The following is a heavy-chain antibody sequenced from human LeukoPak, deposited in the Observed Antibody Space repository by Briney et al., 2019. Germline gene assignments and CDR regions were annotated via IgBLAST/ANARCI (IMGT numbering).Heavy chain of an antibody. CDR2: IHYSGST. CDR3: ARVSSSWIDY. J-gene: IGHJ4*02. D-gene: IGHD6-13*01. CDR1: GGSITSGDYY. V-gene: IGHV4-30-4*01. Sequence: PSETLSLTCTVSGGSITSGDYYWNWIRQPPGKGLEWIGYIHYSGSTYYNPSLKSRVTISVDTSKNQFSLKLSSVTAADTAVYYCARVSSSWIDYWGQGTLVTVSS.